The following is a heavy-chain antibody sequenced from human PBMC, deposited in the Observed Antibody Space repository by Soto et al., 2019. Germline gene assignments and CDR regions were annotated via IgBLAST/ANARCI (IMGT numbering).Heavy chain of an antibody. D-gene: IGHD6-6*01. V-gene: IGHV3-53*01. CDR1: GFTVSSNY. CDR2: IYSGGST. J-gene: IGHJ4*02. CDR3: AKGNSSSSLGY. Sequence: PGGSLRLSCAASGFTVSSNYMSWVRQAPGKGLEWVSVIYSGGSTYYADSVKGRFTISRDNSKNTLYLQMNSLRAEDTAVYYCAKGNSSSSLGYWGQGTLVTVSS.